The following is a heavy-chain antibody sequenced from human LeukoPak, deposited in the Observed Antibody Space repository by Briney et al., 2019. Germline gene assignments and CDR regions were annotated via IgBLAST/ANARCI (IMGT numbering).Heavy chain of an antibody. D-gene: IGHD2/OR15-2a*01. V-gene: IGHV1-8*01. CDR2: MNPKSGYA. CDR3: ARSMAYPYNYGMDV. CDR1: AYTFTSYG. J-gene: IGHJ6*02. Sequence: ASVKVSCKASAYTFTSYGVNWVRHANGQGLEWMGWMNPKSGYAVYAQKRQGRVTMTWNTPIYTAYMELSSLTSEDTAVYYCARSMAYPYNYGMDVWGQGTTVTVSS.